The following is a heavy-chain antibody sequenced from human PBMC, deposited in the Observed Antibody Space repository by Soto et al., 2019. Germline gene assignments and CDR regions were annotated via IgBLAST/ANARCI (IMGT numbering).Heavy chain of an antibody. CDR3: ARGPDPTYSDY. CDR2: INVYNGNT. V-gene: IGHV1-18*01. CDR1: GYTFSNFG. Sequence: QVQVVQSGAEVKKPGASVKVSCKTSGYTFSNFGINWVRQAPGQGLEWMGWINVYNGNTNYAQKLKGRVIMTTDTSTSTAYMELKSLRSDDTDMYYCARGPDPTYSDYWGQGTLVTVSS. J-gene: IGHJ4*02.